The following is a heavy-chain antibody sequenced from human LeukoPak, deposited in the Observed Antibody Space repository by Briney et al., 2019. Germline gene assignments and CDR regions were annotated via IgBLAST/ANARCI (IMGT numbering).Heavy chain of an antibody. J-gene: IGHJ3*02. CDR3: ARVGELMVYAPHGPDDAFDI. CDR2: INHSGST. CDR1: GGSFSGYY. V-gene: IGHV4-34*01. D-gene: IGHD2-8*01. Sequence: SETLSLTCAVYGGSFSGYYWSWIRQPPGKGLEWIGEINHSGSTNYNPSLKSRVTISIDTSKNQFSLKLSSVTAADTAVYYCARVGELMVYAPHGPDDAFDIWGQGTMVTVSS.